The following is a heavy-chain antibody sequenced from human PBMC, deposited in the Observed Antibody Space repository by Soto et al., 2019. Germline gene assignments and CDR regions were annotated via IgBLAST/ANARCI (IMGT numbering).Heavy chain of an antibody. V-gene: IGHV3-30-3*01. CDR3: AREAPGPAYGMDV. J-gene: IGHJ6*02. CDR2: ISYDGSNK. Sequence: GGSLRLSCATSGFTFSTYTMNWVRQAPGKGLEWVAVISYDGSNKYYADSVKGRFTISRDNSKNTLYLQMNSLRAEDTAVYYCAREAPGPAYGMDVWGQGTTVTVSS. CDR1: GFTFSTYT.